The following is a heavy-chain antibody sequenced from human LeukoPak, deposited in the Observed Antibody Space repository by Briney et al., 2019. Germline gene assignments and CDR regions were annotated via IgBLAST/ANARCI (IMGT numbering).Heavy chain of an antibody. J-gene: IGHJ4*02. D-gene: IGHD3-10*02. CDR2: ITNSGDST. V-gene: IGHV3-23*01. Sequence: GGSLRLSCAASGFTFSSSAMSWVRQAPGKGLEWVATITNSGDSTYYADSVKGRFTISRDNSKNTVYLQANSLRADYTAVYYCAKDASCSNWGQGTLVTVSS. CDR1: GFTFSSSA. CDR3: AKDASCSN.